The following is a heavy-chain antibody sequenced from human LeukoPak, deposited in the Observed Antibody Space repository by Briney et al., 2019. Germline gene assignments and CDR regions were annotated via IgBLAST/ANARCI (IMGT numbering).Heavy chain of an antibody. Sequence: GASVKVSCKASGGTFSSYAISWVRQAPGQGLEWMGGIIPIFGTANYAQKFQGRVTITADESTSTAYMELSSLRSEDTAVYYCATDSGDFGSGYFDYWGQGTLVTVSS. CDR3: ATDSGDFGSGYFDY. D-gene: IGHD3-3*01. CDR1: GGTFSSYA. V-gene: IGHV1-69*13. J-gene: IGHJ4*02. CDR2: IIPIFGTA.